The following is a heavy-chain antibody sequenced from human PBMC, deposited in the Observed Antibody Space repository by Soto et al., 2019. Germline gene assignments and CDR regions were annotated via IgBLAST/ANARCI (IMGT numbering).Heavy chain of an antibody. CDR2: IYYSGST. Sequence: SETLCLTCTVSGGSISSSSYYWCWIRQPPGKGLEWIGSIYYSGSTYYNPSLKSRVTISVDTSKNQFSLKLSSVTAADTAVYYCARHGKTTVTDFDYWGQGTLVTVSS. V-gene: IGHV4-39*01. J-gene: IGHJ4*02. CDR1: GGSISSSSYY. CDR3: ARHGKTTVTDFDY. D-gene: IGHD4-4*01.